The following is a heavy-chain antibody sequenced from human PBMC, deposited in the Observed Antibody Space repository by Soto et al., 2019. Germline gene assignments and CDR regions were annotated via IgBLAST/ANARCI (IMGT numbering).Heavy chain of an antibody. Sequence: GGSLRLSCAASGFTFSSYWMSWVRQAPGKGLEWVANIKQDGSEKYYVDSVKGRFTISRDNAKNSLYLQMNSLRAEDTAMYYCARMARRVVPAATGEDYFDYWGQGTLVTVSS. V-gene: IGHV3-7*03. J-gene: IGHJ4*02. CDR2: IKQDGSEK. CDR3: ARMARRVVPAATGEDYFDY. D-gene: IGHD2-2*01. CDR1: GFTFSSYW.